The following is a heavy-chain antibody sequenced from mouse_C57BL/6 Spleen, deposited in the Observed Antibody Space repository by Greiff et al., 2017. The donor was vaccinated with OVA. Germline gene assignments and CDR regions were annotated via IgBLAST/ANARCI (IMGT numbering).Heavy chain of an antibody. CDR1: GFNIKDYY. CDR2: IDPEDGDT. Sequence: VQLKQSGAELVRPGASVKLSCTASGFNIKDYYMHWVKQRPEQGLEWIGRIDPEDGDTEYAPKFQGKATMTADTSSNTAYLQLSSLTSEDTAVYYCTTLDSSGYVAWFAYWGQGTLVTVSA. J-gene: IGHJ3*01. V-gene: IGHV14-1*01. CDR3: TTLDSSGYVAWFAY. D-gene: IGHD3-2*02.